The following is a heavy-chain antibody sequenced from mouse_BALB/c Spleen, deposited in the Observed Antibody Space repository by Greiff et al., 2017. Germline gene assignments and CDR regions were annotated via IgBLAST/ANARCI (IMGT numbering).Heavy chain of an antibody. D-gene: IGHD2-14*01. CDR2: INSNGGST. CDR3: ASHRYDGYFDV. V-gene: IGHV5-6-2*01. CDR1: GFTFSSYY. J-gene: IGHJ1*01. Sequence: EVKLEESGGGLVKLGGSLKLSCAASGFTFSSYYMSWVRQTPEKRLELVAAINSNGGSTYYPDTVKGRFTISRDNAKNTLYLQMSSLKSEDTALYYCASHRYDGYFDVWGAGTTVTVSS.